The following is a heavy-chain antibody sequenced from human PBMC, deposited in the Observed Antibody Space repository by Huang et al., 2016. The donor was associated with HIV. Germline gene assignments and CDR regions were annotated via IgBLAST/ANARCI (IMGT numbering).Heavy chain of an antibody. D-gene: IGHD6-13*01. J-gene: IGHJ4*02. CDR3: VHRLRYGKWYVDY. CDR1: GFSLTSIGVA. CDR2: IYWDNEE. Sequence: QITLKESGPTLVKPTPTLTLTCTFSGFSLTSIGVAVGWIRQPPGTTLEWLEIIYWDNEERFSPSLKTRLTITMDTPKNEVVLTMTTMDPVDTATYYCVHRLRYGKWYVDYWGQGVLVTVSS. V-gene: IGHV2-5*02.